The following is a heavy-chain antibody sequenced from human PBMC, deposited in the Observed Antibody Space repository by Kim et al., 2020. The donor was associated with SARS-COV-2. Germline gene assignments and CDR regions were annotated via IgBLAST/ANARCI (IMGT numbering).Heavy chain of an antibody. J-gene: IGHJ4*02. CDR2: IRSKRYGETT. V-gene: IGHV3-49*03. CDR3: TSGPYYYDSAAYYHDY. D-gene: IGHD3-22*01. CDR1: GLNFGDYA. Sequence: GGSLRLSCTTSGLNFGDYAMSWFRQAPGKGLEWVSFIRSKRYGETTEYAASVKVRFTISRDDSKRIAYLQMNGLKTEDTAVYYCTSGPYYYDSAAYYHDYWGQGTWSPSPQ.